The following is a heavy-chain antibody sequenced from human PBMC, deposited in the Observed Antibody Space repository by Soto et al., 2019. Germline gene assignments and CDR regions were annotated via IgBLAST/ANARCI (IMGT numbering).Heavy chain of an antibody. D-gene: IGHD3-10*01. V-gene: IGHV3-9*01. CDR2: ISWNSGSI. CDR1: GFTFDDYA. Sequence: GGSLRLSCAASGFTFDDYAMHWVRQAPGKGLEWVSGISWNSGSIGYADSVKGRFTISRDNAKNSLYLQMNSLRAEDTALYYCAKDISHWGFGDPNHYYFDYWGQGTLVTVSS. CDR3: AKDISHWGFGDPNHYYFDY. J-gene: IGHJ4*02.